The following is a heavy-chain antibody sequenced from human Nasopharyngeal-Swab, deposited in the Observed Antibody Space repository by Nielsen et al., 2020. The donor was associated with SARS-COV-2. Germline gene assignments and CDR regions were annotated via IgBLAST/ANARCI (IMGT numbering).Heavy chain of an antibody. CDR2: ISAYNGNT. D-gene: IGHD1-20*01. CDR3: ARGWYNWNLGDY. Sequence: ASVKVSCKASGYTFTSYGISWVRQAPGQGLEWMGWISAYNGNTNYAQKLQGRVTMITDTSTSTAYMELRNLRSDDTAVYYCARGWYNWNLGDYWGQGTLVTVSS. J-gene: IGHJ4*02. CDR1: GYTFTSYG. V-gene: IGHV1-18*01.